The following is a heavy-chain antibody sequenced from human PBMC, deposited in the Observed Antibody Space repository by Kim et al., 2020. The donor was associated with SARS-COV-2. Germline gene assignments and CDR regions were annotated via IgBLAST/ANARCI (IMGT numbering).Heavy chain of an antibody. J-gene: IGHJ4*02. V-gene: IGHV3-23*01. CDR1: GFTFSSYA. CDR3: AKVNTITMIVVVPTSFDY. Sequence: RGSLRLSCAASGFTFSSYAMSWVRQAPGKGLEWVSAISGSGGSTYYADSVKGRFTISRDNSKNTLYLQMNSLRAEDTAVYYCAKVNTITMIVVVPTSFDYWGQGTLVTVSS. D-gene: IGHD3-22*01. CDR2: ISGSGGST.